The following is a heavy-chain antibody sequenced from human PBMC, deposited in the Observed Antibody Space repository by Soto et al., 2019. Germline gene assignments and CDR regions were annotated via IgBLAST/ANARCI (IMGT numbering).Heavy chain of an antibody. Sequence: QVQMVESGGGVVQPGRSLYLSCAASGFTFRNYAMHWVRQAPGKGLEWVALISHDGTTKNYADSVKGRFTITRDNSENTLYLQMNSLRPEDTGIYYCANAYNSRWHVFDSWGQGTLVTVSS. V-gene: IGHV3-30-3*01. J-gene: IGHJ4*02. CDR2: ISHDGTTK. CDR3: ANAYNSRWHVFDS. CDR1: GFTFRNYA. D-gene: IGHD3-22*01.